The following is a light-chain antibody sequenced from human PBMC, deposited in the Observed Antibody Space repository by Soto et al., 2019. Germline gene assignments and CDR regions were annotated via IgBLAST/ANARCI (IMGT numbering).Light chain of an antibody. V-gene: IGLV4-69*01. CDR1: SGHSSYA. CDR3: QNWGTGINVV. CDR2: LNSDGSH. J-gene: IGLJ2*01. Sequence: QPVLTQSPSASASLGASVKLTCTRSSGHSSYAIAWHQQQPEKGPRYLMKLNSDGSHSKGDGIPDRFSGSSSGAERYLTISRLQSEDEADYYCQNWGTGINVVFGGGTKVTVL.